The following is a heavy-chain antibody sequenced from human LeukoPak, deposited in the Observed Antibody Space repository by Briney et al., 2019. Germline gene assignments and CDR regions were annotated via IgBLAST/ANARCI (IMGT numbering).Heavy chain of an antibody. V-gene: IGHV3-30-3*01. CDR2: ISYDGSNK. Sequence: SCKASGGTFSSYAMHWVRQAPGKGLEWVAVISYDGSNKYYADSVKGRFTISRDNSKNTLYLQMNSLRAEDTAVYYCARAEADYWGQGTLVTVSS. CDR1: GGTFSSYA. J-gene: IGHJ4*02. CDR3: ARAEADY.